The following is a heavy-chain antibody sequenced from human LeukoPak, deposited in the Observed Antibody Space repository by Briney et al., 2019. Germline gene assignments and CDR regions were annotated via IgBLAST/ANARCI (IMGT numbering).Heavy chain of an antibody. D-gene: IGHD2-21*02. J-gene: IGHJ4*02. CDR1: GFTFSSYA. CDR3: AKHSGNYGDSCLDDY. CDR2: ISGSGGNT. V-gene: IGHV3-23*01. Sequence: GGSLRLSCAASGFTFSSYAMSWVRQAPGKGLEWVSVISGSGGNTYYTDSVKGRFTTSRDNSKNMLYLQMNSLRAEDTAVYYCAKHSGNYGDSCLDDYWGQGTLVTVSS.